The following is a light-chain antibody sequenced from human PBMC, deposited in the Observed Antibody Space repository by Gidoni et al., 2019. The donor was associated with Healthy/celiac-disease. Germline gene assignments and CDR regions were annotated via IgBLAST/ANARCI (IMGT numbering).Light chain of an antibody. J-gene: IGKJ4*01. CDR1: QGISSY. CDR2: AAS. Sequence: DIQLTQSPSFLSASVGDRVTITCRASQGISSYLAWYQQKPGKAPKLLIYAASTLQSGVPSRFSGSGSGTEFTLTISSLQLEDFATYYCQQLNSYPLTFXGXTKVEIK. CDR3: QQLNSYPLT. V-gene: IGKV1-9*01.